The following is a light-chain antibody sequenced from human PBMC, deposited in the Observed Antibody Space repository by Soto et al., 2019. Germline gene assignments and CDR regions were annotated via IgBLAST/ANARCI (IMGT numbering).Light chain of an antibody. CDR1: QSVGRH. V-gene: IGKV1-39*01. CDR3: QQTNNAPWT. Sequence: DIQMTQSLSSLSASVGDRVTITCRASQSVGRHLNWYQQTPGRAPSLLIYAASSLQSGVPARFSGSGFGTYFTLTISSLQPEDVATYCCQQTNNAPWTFGLGTKVEI. CDR2: AAS. J-gene: IGKJ1*01.